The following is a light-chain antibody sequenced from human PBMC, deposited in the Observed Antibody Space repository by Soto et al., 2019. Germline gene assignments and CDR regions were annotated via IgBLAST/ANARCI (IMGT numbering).Light chain of an antibody. V-gene: IGLV2-14*01. CDR2: DVS. CDR3: SSYTSSSTLYV. J-gene: IGLJ1*01. CDR1: SSDVGGYNY. Sequence: QSALTQPASVSGSPGQSITISCTGTSSDVGGYNYVSWYQQNPGKAPKLMIYDVSVRPSGVSTRFSGSKSGNTASLTISWLHVEDEADYYCSSYTSSSTLYVFGTGTKLTVL.